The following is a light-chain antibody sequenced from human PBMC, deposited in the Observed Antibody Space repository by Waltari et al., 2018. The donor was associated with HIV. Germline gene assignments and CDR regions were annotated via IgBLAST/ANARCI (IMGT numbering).Light chain of an antibody. CDR2: GAS. CDR3: QQYGTLPFT. J-gene: IGKJ3*01. CDR1: QSVSSNS. V-gene: IGKV3-20*01. Sequence: EIALTQSPGTLSLSPGERATLSCRASQSVSSNSLAWYQQKPGQAPRLLFYGASSRATGIPDRFSGSGSGTDFTLTISRLEPEDFAVYSCQQYGTLPFTFGPGTKVDFK.